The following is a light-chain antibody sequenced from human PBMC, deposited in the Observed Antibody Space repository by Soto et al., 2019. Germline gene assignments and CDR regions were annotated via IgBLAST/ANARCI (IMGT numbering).Light chain of an antibody. V-gene: IGKV4-1*01. CDR3: QQYYSTPYT. CDR2: WAS. J-gene: IGKJ2*01. CDR1: QSVLYRSNNKNY. Sequence: DIVMTQSPDSLAVSLGERATINCKSSQSVLYRSNNKNYLAWYQQKPGQPPKLLIYWASTRESGVPDRFNGSGSGTDFTLTISSLQAEDVAVYYCQQYYSTPYTFGQGTKLEIK.